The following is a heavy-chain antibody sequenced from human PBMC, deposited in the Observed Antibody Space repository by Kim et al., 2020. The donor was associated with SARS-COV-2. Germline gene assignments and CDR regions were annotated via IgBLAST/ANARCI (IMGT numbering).Heavy chain of an antibody. CDR1: GFTFNDYA. D-gene: IGHD2-8*01. Sequence: GGSLRLSCAASGFTFNDYAIHWVRQAPRKGLEWVSLIIWDGRTSYYADSVRGRFTVSRDNSGNSLYLQMNSMITEDTALYYCAKAGVAYYHFHGMDVWGQGPTVTVSS. V-gene: IGHV3-43D*03. CDR2: IIWDGRTS. J-gene: IGHJ6*02. CDR3: AKAGVAYYHFHGMDV.